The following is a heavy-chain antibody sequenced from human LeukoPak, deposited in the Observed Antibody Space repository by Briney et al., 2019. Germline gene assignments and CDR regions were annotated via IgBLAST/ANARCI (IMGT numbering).Heavy chain of an antibody. V-gene: IGHV4-59*11. D-gene: IGHD1-7*01. CDR3: ARVGYNWNYLFDY. CDR1: GGSISSHY. Sequence: SETLSLTCTVSGGSISSHYWSWIRQLPGKGLEWIGYIYYSGSTNYNPSLKSRVTISVDTSKNQFSLKLSSVTAADTAVYYCARVGYNWNYLFDYWGQGTLVTVSS. J-gene: IGHJ4*02. CDR2: IYYSGST.